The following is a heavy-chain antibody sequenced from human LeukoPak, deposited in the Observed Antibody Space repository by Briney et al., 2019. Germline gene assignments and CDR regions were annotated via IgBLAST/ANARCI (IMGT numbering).Heavy chain of an antibody. CDR1: GFTFSSYS. Sequence: GGSLRLSCAASGFTFSSYSMNWVRQAPGKGLEWVSTVSGRGDETFYPDSVRGRFTISRDNSKNTLYLQMNSLRAEDTAVYYCTKRDPGYYYAMDVWGQGTTVTVSS. CDR3: TKRDPGYYYAMDV. CDR2: VSGRGDET. J-gene: IGHJ6*02. V-gene: IGHV3-23*01.